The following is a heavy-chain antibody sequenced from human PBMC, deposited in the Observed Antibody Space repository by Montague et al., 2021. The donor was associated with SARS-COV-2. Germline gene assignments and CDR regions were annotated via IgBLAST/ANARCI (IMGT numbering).Heavy chain of an antibody. J-gene: IGHJ6*02. Sequence: SETLSLTCTVSGASISSSSYYWGWIRQPPGKGLEWIGSIDYSGSTYYNRCVKSRVTISVDTSKNQFSLKLSSVTAADTAVYYCARVGRQQLVRLSGMDVWGQGTTITVSS. CDR3: ARVGRQQLVRLSGMDV. CDR2: IDYSGST. V-gene: IGHV4-39*07. D-gene: IGHD6-13*01. CDR1: GASISSSSYY.